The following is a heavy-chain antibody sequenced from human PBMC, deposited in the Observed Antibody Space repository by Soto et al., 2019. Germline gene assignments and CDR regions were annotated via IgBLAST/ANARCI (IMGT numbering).Heavy chain of an antibody. V-gene: IGHV3-7*01. CDR3: ARGIAAAGGRGRNFDY. CDR2: IKQDGSEK. J-gene: IGHJ4*02. Sequence: EVQLVESGGGLVQPGGSLRLSCAASGFTFSSYWMSWVRQAPGKGLEWVANIKQDGSEKYYVDSVKGRFTISRDNAKNSLYLQMNSLRAEDTAVYYCARGIAAAGGRGRNFDYWGQGTLVTVSS. CDR1: GFTFSSYW. D-gene: IGHD6-13*01.